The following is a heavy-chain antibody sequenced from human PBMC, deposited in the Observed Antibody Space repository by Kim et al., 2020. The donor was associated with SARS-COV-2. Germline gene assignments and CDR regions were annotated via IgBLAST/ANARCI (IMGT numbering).Heavy chain of an antibody. CDR1: GFTFSSYW. CDR2: IKQDGSEK. Sequence: GGSLRLSCAASGFTFSSYWMSWVRQAPGKGLEWVANIKQDGSEKYYVDSVKGRFTISRDNAKNSLYLQMNSLRAEDTAVYYCARAGWDLPRAFDYCGQGTLVTVSS. D-gene: IGHD1-26*01. J-gene: IGHJ4*02. CDR3: ARAGWDLPRAFDY. V-gene: IGHV3-7*01.